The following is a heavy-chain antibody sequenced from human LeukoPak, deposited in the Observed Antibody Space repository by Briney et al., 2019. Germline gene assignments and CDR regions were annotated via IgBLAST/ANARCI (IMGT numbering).Heavy chain of an antibody. D-gene: IGHD3-10*01. Sequence: SETLSLTCTVSGDSITSDHYWTWIRQPPGKGLEWIGYIYHSGSTYYNPSLRSRVTISVDKSKNQFSLKLSSVTAADTAVYYCARARGGYYYYYMDVWGKGTTVTVSS. CDR2: IYHSGST. CDR3: ARARGGYYYYYMDV. J-gene: IGHJ6*03. V-gene: IGHV4-38-2*02. CDR1: GDSITSDHY.